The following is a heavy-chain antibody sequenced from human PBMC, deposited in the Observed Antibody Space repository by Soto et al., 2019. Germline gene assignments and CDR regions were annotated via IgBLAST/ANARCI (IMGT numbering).Heavy chain of an antibody. V-gene: IGHV3-21*01. J-gene: IGHJ4*02. CDR1: GFTFSSYS. Sequence: EVQLVESGGGLVKPGGSLRLSCAAYGFTFSSYSMNWVRQAPGKWLEWVSSISSSSSYIYYADSVKGRFTISRDNAKNSRYLQMNSLRAEDTAVYYWARGPPQRRFLEWGKSCDYWGQGTLVTVSS. CDR2: ISSSSSYI. CDR3: ARGPPQRRFLEWGKSCDY. D-gene: IGHD3-3*01.